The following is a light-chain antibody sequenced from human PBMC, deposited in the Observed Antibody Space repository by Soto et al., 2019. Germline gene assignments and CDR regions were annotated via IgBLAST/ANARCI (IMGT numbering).Light chain of an antibody. Sequence: QPVLTQPPSVSGTPGLRVNISCSGGISNIGKDTVNWYQQLPGTAPKLLMFNDDKRPSGVPDRFSGSRSGTSASLAISGLQSDDEAVYFCSTWDDSLNGSVFGGGTKVTVL. J-gene: IGLJ3*02. V-gene: IGLV1-44*01. CDR2: NDD. CDR1: ISNIGKDT. CDR3: STWDDSLNGSV.